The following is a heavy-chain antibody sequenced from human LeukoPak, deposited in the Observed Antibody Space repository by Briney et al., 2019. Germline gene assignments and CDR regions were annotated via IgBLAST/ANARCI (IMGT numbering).Heavy chain of an antibody. D-gene: IGHD3-16*02. Sequence: GGSLRLSCAASGFTFSSYAMHRVRQAPGKGLEWVAVISYDGSNKYYADSVKGRFTISRDNPKNTLYLQMNSLRAEDTAVYYCARDRRMITFGGVIVWGQGTLVTVSS. V-gene: IGHV3-30*04. J-gene: IGHJ4*02. CDR2: ISYDGSNK. CDR1: GFTFSSYA. CDR3: ARDRRMITFGGVIV.